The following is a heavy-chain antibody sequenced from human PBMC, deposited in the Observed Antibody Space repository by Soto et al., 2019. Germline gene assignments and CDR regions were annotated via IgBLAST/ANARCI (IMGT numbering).Heavy chain of an antibody. CDR3: ARGASGSGWYGMDV. J-gene: IGHJ6*02. D-gene: IGHD6-19*01. CDR1: GFTFSSYA. CDR2: ISYDGSNK. Sequence: GGSLRLSCAASGFTFSSYAMHWVRQAPGKGLEWVAVISYDGSNKYYADSVKGRFTISRDNSKNTLYLQMNSLRAEDTAVYYCARGASGSGWYGMDVWGQGTTVTVSS. V-gene: IGHV3-30-3*01.